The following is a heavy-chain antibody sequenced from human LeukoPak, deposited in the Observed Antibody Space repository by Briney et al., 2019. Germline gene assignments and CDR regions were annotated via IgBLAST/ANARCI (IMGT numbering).Heavy chain of an antibody. CDR1: GVSISRGSHY. D-gene: IGHD3-22*01. CDR3: ARDRSYYSDTGTDY. Sequence: SQTLSLTCTVSGVSISRGSHYWSWIRQPAGKGLEWFGRIHTIGNTNYSPSLWRRVTISVDTSKNQFSLRLHSVTAADTAVYYCARDRSYYSDTGTDYWGQGALVTVSS. CDR2: IHTIGNT. J-gene: IGHJ4*02. V-gene: IGHV4-61*02.